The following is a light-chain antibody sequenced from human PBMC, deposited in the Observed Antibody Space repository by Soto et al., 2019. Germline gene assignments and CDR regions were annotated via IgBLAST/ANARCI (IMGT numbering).Light chain of an antibody. CDR3: QQYGTSPT. J-gene: IGKJ5*01. CDR2: GAS. CDR1: QSLITMY. V-gene: IGKV3-20*01. Sequence: EIVLTQSPGTLSLFPGERATLSCRASQSLITMYLAWYQQKPGQAPRLLIYGASSRATGIPDRFSGSGSGTDFTLTISRLEPEDFEVYSCQQYGTSPTFGQGTRLEIK.